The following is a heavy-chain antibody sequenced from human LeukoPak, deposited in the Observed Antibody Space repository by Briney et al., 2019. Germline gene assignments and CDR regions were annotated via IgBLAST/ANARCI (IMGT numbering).Heavy chain of an antibody. D-gene: IGHD1-26*01. CDR2: IYTSGST. Sequence: SETLSLTCSVSGGSISTFYWSWIRQPAGKGLEWIGRIYTSGSTNYNPSLKSRVTMSVDTSKNQFSLKLSSVTAADTAVYYCARVRGSSGSYEYYHYMDVWGKGTTVTISS. CDR3: ARVRGSSGSYEYYHYMDV. CDR1: GGSISTFY. V-gene: IGHV4-4*07. J-gene: IGHJ6*03.